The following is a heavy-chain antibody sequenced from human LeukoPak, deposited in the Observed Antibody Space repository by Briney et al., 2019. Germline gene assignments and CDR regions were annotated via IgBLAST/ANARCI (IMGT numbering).Heavy chain of an antibody. CDR2: INYSGKT. Sequence: PSETLSLTCTVSGGSISGSSFYWGWIRQPPGKGLEWIGNINYSGKTYYNPSFKSRVTISVDTSKNQFSLNLTSVTAADTAVYYCARDRSPNGFWNPSFNYYMDVWAKGTTVTVSS. V-gene: IGHV4-39*07. J-gene: IGHJ6*03. CDR3: ARDRSPNGFWNPSFNYYMDV. D-gene: IGHD3-3*01. CDR1: GGSISGSSFY.